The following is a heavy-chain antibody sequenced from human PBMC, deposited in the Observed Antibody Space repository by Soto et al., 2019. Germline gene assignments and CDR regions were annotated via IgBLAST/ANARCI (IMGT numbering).Heavy chain of an antibody. CDR3: AKSQYSGYDFFEMAPFDY. D-gene: IGHD5-12*01. CDR2: ITSIGSGK. Sequence: GGSMRLSCAASGFTFSSYSMNWVRQAPGKGLEWVSYITSIGSGKYYADSVKGRFTISRDNSKNTLYLQMNSLRAEDTAVYYCAKSQYSGYDFFEMAPFDYWGQGTLVTVSS. J-gene: IGHJ4*02. CDR1: GFTFSSYS. V-gene: IGHV3-48*01.